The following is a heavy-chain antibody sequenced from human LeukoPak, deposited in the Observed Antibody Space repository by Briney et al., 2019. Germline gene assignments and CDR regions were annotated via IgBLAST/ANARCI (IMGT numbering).Heavy chain of an antibody. CDR3: ARGERWYTLDY. Sequence: PSETLSLTCAVSGGSISSYFWSWIRQPAGKGLEWIGRIYTGGYTNYNPSLRSRVTMSVDTSKNQVSLKLSAVTAADTAVYYCARGERWYTLDYWGQGTLVTVSS. V-gene: IGHV4-4*07. D-gene: IGHD4-23*01. CDR1: GGSISSYF. J-gene: IGHJ4*02. CDR2: IYTGGYT.